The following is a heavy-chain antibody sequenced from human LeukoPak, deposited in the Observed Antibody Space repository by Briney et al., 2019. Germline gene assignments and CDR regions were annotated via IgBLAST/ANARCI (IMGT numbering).Heavy chain of an antibody. CDR3: AKDRDYYDSSGSLDY. CDR2: ISGSGGST. Sequence: GGSLRHSCAASGFTLSSYAMSWVRQAPGKGLEWVSAISGSGGSTYYADSVKGRFTISRDNSKNTLYLQMNSLRAEDTAVYYCAKDRDYYDSSGSLDYWGQGTLVTVSS. V-gene: IGHV3-23*01. CDR1: GFTLSSYA. D-gene: IGHD3-22*01. J-gene: IGHJ4*02.